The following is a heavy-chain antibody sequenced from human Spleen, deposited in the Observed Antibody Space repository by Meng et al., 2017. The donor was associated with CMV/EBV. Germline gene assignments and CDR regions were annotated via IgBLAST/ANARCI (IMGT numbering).Heavy chain of an antibody. J-gene: IGHJ5*02. V-gene: IGHV1-2*02. CDR3: ARGVGIITMVRGGEWFDP. D-gene: IGHD3-10*01. Sequence: SFTADYMPWVRQAPGQGLEWMGWINSSSGDTNYAQKFLGRVTMTRDTSIRTGYMELSRLRSDDTAVYYCARGVGIITMVRGGEWFDPWGQGTLVTVSS. CDR2: INSSSGDT. CDR1: SFTADY.